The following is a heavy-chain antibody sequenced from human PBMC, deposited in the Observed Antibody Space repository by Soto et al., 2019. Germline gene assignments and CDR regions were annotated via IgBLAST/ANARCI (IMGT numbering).Heavy chain of an antibody. CDR1: GYPVTAYY. CDR3: ARGGGVGVAGSAAFDM. CDR2: INPATGAA. V-gene: IGHV1-2*02. J-gene: IGHJ3*02. Sequence: QLHLVHSGAVVKKPGASVTVSCSASGYPVTAYYMHWVRQAPGRGLEWMGGINPATGAAKYTQTFQGRVTMTRDTSTRTAFMELSGMTTEDTAVFYCARGGGVGVAGSAAFDMWGQGTLVTVSS. D-gene: IGHD3-3*01.